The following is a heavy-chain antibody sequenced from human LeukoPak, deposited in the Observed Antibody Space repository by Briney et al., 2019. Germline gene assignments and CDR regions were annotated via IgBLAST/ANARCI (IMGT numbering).Heavy chain of an antibody. CDR2: ISGSGGST. Sequence: GGSLRLSCAASGFTFTSYAMTWARLAPGQGLEWVSTISGSGGSTYYADSVKGRFTISRDNAKNSLYLQLNSLRAEDTAVYYCARGSPPDYWGQGTLVTVSS. CDR3: ARGSPPDY. V-gene: IGHV3-23*01. D-gene: IGHD2-15*01. CDR1: GFTFTSYA. J-gene: IGHJ4*02.